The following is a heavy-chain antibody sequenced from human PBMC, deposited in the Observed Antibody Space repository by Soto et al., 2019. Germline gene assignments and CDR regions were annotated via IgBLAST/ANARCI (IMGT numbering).Heavy chain of an antibody. CDR2: ISGSDDST. D-gene: IGHD6-6*01. Sequence: PGWSLRLSCAASGFTFSSYAMSWVRQAPGKGLEWVSFISGSDDSTYYADSVKGRFTISRDNSKNTLYLQMNSLRAEDTAVYYCAKRSSSSTFDYWGQGTLLTVSS. V-gene: IGHV3-23*01. J-gene: IGHJ4*02. CDR1: GFTFSSYA. CDR3: AKRSSSSTFDY.